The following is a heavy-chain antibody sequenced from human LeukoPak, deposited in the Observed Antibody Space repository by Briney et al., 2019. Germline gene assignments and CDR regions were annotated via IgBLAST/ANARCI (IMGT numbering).Heavy chain of an antibody. D-gene: IGHD6-13*01. J-gene: IGHJ4*02. CDR3: SRRSAVAGHFDY. CDR1: GFTFSTHA. V-gene: IGHV3-23*01. CDR2: ISGLYDGT. Sequence: GGSLRLSCAASGFTFSTHAMSWVRQAPGKGLEWVSAISGLYDGTYYADSVKGRFTISRDNPKSTLYLQMNSLRVEDTAVYYCSRRSAVAGHFDYWGQGTLVTVSS.